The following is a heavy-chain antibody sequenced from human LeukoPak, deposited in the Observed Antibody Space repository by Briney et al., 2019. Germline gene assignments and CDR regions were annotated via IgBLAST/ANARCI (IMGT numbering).Heavy chain of an antibody. V-gene: IGHV3-43D*03. D-gene: IGHD6-19*01. J-gene: IGHJ4*02. CDR2: ISWDGDNT. CDR3: AKDHGSSGWFQGRIDY. CDR1: GFNFDDYA. Sequence: PRGSLRLSCAASGFNFDDYAIHWVRQAPGKGLEWVSLISWDGDNTYYADSVKGRFTISRDNSKNSLYLQMNSLRAEDTALYYCAKDHGSSGWFQGRIDYWGQGTLATVSS.